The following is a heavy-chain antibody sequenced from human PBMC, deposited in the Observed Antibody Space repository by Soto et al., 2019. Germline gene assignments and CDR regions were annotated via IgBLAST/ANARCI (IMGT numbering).Heavy chain of an antibody. CDR2: ITDTGIYT. D-gene: IGHD3-10*01. J-gene: IGHJ5*02. V-gene: IGHV3-23*01. CDR1: GFTFSSYP. Sequence: GGSLRLSCAASGFTFSSYPMTWVRQPPGKGLEWVSSITDTGIYTYYAESVKGRFTVSRDISKSTLYLHMNSLRAEDTALYYCAKLSPTEGSVSWGQGTLVTVSS. CDR3: AKLSPTEGSVS.